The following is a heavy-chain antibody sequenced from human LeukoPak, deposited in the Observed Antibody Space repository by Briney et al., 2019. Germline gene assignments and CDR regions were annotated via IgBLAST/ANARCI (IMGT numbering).Heavy chain of an antibody. CDR1: GFTVNTKF. D-gene: IGHD2-15*01. J-gene: IGHJ4*02. CDR2: IYTDGST. Sequence: GGSLRLSCEASGFTVNTKFMSWVRQAPGQGLEWVSVIYTDGSTYHADSVKGRFTISRDNSKITLYLQMNSLRAEDTAAYYCARDLPPSNCHEQGYDYWGQGTLVTVSS. CDR3: ARDLPPSNCHEQGYDY. V-gene: IGHV3-66*02.